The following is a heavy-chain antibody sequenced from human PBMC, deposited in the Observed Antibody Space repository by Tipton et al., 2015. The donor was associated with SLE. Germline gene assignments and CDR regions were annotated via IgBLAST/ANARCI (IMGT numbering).Heavy chain of an antibody. CDR2: IWHSGAT. CDR1: GYSINSGYY. D-gene: IGHD4-11*01. CDR3: ARTYRDAVDI. J-gene: IGHJ3*02. Sequence: TLSLTCVVSGYSINSGYYWGWIRPSPGKGLEWIGSIWHSGATYYNPSLESRVSISVDTSKNQFSLKLTTVTAADTAVYYCARTYRDAVDIWGQGTMVTVPS. V-gene: IGHV4-38-2*01.